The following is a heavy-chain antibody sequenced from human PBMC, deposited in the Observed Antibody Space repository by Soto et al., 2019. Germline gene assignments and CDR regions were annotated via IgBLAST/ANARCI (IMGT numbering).Heavy chain of an antibody. J-gene: IGHJ4*02. CDR3: ARVNVTLDF. CDR2: IHYSGNA. Sequence: SETLSLTCTVSGGSINTYNLFWAWIRQPPGKGLEWIASIHYSGNAYYNPSLTSRVTISRDTSKNRVSLELSSVTAADTAVYYCARVNVTLDFWGQGTLVTVSS. D-gene: IGHD2-21*02. CDR1: GGSINTYNLF. V-gene: IGHV4-39*01.